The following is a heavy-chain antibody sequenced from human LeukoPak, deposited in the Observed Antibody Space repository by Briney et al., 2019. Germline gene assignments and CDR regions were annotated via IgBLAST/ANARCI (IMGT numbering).Heavy chain of an antibody. CDR2: IYYSGST. CDR1: GGSISSSSYY. V-gene: IGHV4-39*01. J-gene: IGHJ4*02. Sequence: SETLSLTCTVSGGSISSSSYYWGWIRQPPGKGLEWIGSIYYSGSTYYNPSLKSRVTISVDTSKNQFSLKLSSVTAADTAVYYCARQRGSGWPIDYWGQGTLVTVSS. CDR3: ARQRGSGWPIDY. D-gene: IGHD6-19*01.